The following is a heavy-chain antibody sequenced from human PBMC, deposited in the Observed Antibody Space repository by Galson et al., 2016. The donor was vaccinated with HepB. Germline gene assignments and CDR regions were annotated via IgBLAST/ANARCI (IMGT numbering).Heavy chain of an antibody. CDR3: AIPFEVDCSGGTCWVDP. J-gene: IGHJ5*02. V-gene: IGHV3-30*03. CDR2: ISYDGRKK. CDR1: GFTFSDYG. D-gene: IGHD2-15*01. Sequence: SLRLSCEASGFTFSDYGIHWVRQAPGKGLEWVAGISYDGRKKYYAASVKGRFTISRDNSRNALYLQLSSVRSEDTALYYCAIPFEVDCSGGTCWVDPWGQGTLVTVSS.